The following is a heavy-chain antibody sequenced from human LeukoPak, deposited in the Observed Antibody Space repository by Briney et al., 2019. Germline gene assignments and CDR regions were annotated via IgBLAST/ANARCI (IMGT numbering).Heavy chain of an antibody. CDR2: ISSSSSTI. V-gene: IGHV3-48*04. D-gene: IGHD6-6*01. J-gene: IGHJ3*02. CDR1: GFTISSYS. CDR3: AGEYSNSSGRAFDI. Sequence: PGGSLRLSCAASGFTISSYSMNWVRQAPGKGLEWVSYISSSSSTIYYADSVKGRFTISRDNPKNSLYLQMNSLRVEDTAVYYCAGEYSNSSGRAFDIWGQGTMVTVSS.